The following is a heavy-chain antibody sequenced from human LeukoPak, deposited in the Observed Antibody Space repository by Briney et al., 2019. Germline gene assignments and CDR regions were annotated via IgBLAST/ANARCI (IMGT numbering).Heavy chain of an antibody. V-gene: IGHV1-2*02. J-gene: IGHJ3*02. D-gene: IGHD6-13*01. CDR3: AGVIAAAGLRAFDI. Sequence: ASVKVSCKASGYTFTGYYMHWVRQAPGQGLEWMGWINPNSGGTNYAQKFQGRVTMTRDTSISTAYMELSRLRSDDTAVYYCAGVIAAAGLRAFDIWGQGTMVTVSS. CDR2: INPNSGGT. CDR1: GYTFTGYY.